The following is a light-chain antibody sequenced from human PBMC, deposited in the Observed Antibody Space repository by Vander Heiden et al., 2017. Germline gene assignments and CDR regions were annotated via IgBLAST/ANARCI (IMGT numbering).Light chain of an antibody. Sequence: SVLPQPPSASVAPGQRVTISCSGSSSNIGSHNVNWYQQLSGRAPKLLIHSNNHRPSGFPDRFPGSRSGTSASLAISGLQSEDESVYYCATWDVTLTGYWVFGGGTKLTVL. CDR1: SSNIGSHN. CDR3: ATWDVTLTGYWV. CDR2: SNN. V-gene: IGLV1-44*01. J-gene: IGLJ3*02.